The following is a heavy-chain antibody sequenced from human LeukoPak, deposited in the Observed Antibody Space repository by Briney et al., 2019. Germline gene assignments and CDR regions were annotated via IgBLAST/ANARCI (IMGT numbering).Heavy chain of an antibody. D-gene: IGHD3-16*01. CDR3: AKDRGGSYTFDI. Sequence: ASVKVSCKASGNTFTSSHMHWVRQAPGQGLGWMGIINIGDGYTKYAQKFQGRVTITRDTSTSTLYMELSSLRSEDTAVYYCAKDRGGSYTFDIWGQGTMVTVSS. CDR2: INIGDGYT. V-gene: IGHV1-46*01. J-gene: IGHJ3*02. CDR1: GNTFTSSH.